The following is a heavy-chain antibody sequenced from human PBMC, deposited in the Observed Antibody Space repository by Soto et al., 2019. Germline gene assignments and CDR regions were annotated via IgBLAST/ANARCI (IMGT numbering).Heavy chain of an antibody. D-gene: IGHD1-26*01. CDR3: ARWSAIVGGAEALDI. CDR2: LSAYNGDT. Sequence: QVQLVQSGAEVKKPGASVRVSCKTSGYTFINYGITWVRQAPGQGLEWMGWLSAYNGDTSSSEKVQDRSTMTTDTSTNTVYMDLRSLRSDDTAVYYCARWSAIVGGAEALDIWGQGTMVIVSS. J-gene: IGHJ3*02. V-gene: IGHV1-18*01. CDR1: GYTFINYG.